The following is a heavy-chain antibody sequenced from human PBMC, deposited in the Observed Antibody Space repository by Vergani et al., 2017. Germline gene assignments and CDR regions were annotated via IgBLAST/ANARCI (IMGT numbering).Heavy chain of an antibody. CDR1: GGTFSSYA. J-gene: IGHJ6*02. Sequence: QVQLVQSGAEVKKPGSSVKVSCKASGGTFSSYAISCVRQATGQGLEWMGRIIPIFGTANYAQQFQGRVTITSDDYTSTAYMELSSLRSEDTAVYYCARVVVITKGYYYYGMDVWGQGTTVTVSS. V-gene: IGHV1-69*13. CDR3: ARVVVITKGYYYYGMDV. CDR2: IIPIFGTA. D-gene: IGHD3-22*01.